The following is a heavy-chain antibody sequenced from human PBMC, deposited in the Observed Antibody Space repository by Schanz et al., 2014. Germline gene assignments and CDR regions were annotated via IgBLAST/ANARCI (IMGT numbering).Heavy chain of an antibody. V-gene: IGHV3-30*14. CDR2: ISYGGSDK. Sequence: VQLVESGGGFVQPGGSLRLSCAASGFTFNDYWMHWVRQAPGKGLEWVAVISYGGSDKYYTDSVKGRFTISRDNSKNTLYLQMNSLRAEDTAVYYCARDRWDWNNAFDIWGQGTMVTVSS. J-gene: IGHJ3*02. D-gene: IGHD1-1*01. CDR1: GFTFNDYW. CDR3: ARDRWDWNNAFDI.